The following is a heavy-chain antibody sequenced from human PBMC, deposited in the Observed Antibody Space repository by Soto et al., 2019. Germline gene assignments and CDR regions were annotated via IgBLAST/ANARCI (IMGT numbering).Heavy chain of an antibody. CDR1: GFTFSAYA. Sequence: PGGFLRLSCAASGFTFSAYAMHWCRKGPGKALGWLAMISYDGSNNYFADSVKGRFTNSRDNSKNPLYLQMNSLRAEDTAVYYCARDSWGVDYWGQGTLVTVSS. CDR2: ISYDGSNN. J-gene: IGHJ4*02. V-gene: IGHV3-30-3*01. D-gene: IGHD3-16*01. CDR3: ARDSWGVDY.